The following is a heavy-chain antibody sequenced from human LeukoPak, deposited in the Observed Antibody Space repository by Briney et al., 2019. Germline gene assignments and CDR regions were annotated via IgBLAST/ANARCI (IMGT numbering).Heavy chain of an antibody. Sequence: ASVKVSCKASGYTFARYYIHWVRQAPGQGLEWMGIINPSGGRTRYAQKFQGRVTMTRDTSTSTVYMELSSLRSDDTAVYYCARGGYYDSSGPFDPWGQGTLVTVSS. CDR3: ARGGYYDSSGPFDP. CDR2: INPSGGRT. J-gene: IGHJ5*02. D-gene: IGHD3-22*01. V-gene: IGHV1-46*01. CDR1: GYTFARYY.